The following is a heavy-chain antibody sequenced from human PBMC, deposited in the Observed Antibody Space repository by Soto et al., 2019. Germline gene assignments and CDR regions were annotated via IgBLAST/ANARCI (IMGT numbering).Heavy chain of an antibody. J-gene: IGHJ3*02. CDR3: ARPYCSGGSCYWGAFDI. CDR1: GGSISSSSYY. Sequence: LSLTCTVSGGSISSSSYYWGWIRQPPGKGLEWIGSIYYSGSTYYNPSLKSRVTISVDTSKNQFSLKLSSVTAADTAVYYCARPYCSGGSCYWGAFDIGGQGTMVTVSS. CDR2: IYYSGST. D-gene: IGHD2-15*01. V-gene: IGHV4-39*01.